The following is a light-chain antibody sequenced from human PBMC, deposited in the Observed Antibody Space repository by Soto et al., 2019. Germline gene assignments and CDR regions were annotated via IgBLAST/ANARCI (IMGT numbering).Light chain of an antibody. CDR1: QSVSSN. Sequence: EIVMTQSPATLSVSPGERATLSCRASQSVSSNLAWYQQKPGQAPRLLIYGASTGATGIPARFSGSGSGTEFTLTISSLQSEDFAVYYCQQYNNWLALTFGGGTKVEIK. CDR3: QQYNNWLALT. CDR2: GAS. J-gene: IGKJ4*01. V-gene: IGKV3-15*01.